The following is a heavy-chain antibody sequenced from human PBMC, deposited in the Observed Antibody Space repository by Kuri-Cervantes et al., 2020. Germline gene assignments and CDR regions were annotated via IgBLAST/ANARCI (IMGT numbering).Heavy chain of an antibody. CDR2: INPNSGGT. Sequence: ASVKVSCKASGYTFTGYYMHWVRQAPGQGLEWMGWINPNSGGTNYAQKFQGRVTMTRDTSISTAYMELSRLRSNDTAVYYCARLGLNMVRGVILYFQHWGQGTLVTVS. V-gene: IGHV1-2*02. CDR3: ARLGLNMVRGVILYFQH. CDR1: GYTFTGYY. D-gene: IGHD3-10*01. J-gene: IGHJ1*01.